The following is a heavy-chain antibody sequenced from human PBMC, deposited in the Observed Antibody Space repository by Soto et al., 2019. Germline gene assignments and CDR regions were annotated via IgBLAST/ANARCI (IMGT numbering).Heavy chain of an antibody. Sequence: ASAKVSCRALWFIFNNYAISWVRQAPGQGLEWMGWISANSGNTNYAQKLQGRVTMTTDTSTSTAYMELRSLRSDDTAVYYCATAGNYDSSGRDFWGQGTLVTVSS. V-gene: IGHV1-18*04. CDR2: ISANSGNT. J-gene: IGHJ4*02. CDR1: WFIFNNYA. CDR3: ATAGNYDSSGRDF. D-gene: IGHD3-22*01.